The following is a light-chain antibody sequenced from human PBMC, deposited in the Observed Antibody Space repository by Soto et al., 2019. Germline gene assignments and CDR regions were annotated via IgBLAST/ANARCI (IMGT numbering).Light chain of an antibody. CDR2: EVS. Sequence: QSALTQPASVSGSPGQSITISCTGTSSDIGGYNYVSWYQQHPGKAPKLIIYEVSNRPSGVSNRFSGSKSGNTASLTISGLQAEDEADYFCSSYTSSGTLLFGGGIKLTVL. CDR3: SSYTSSGTLL. CDR1: SSDIGGYNY. V-gene: IGLV2-14*03. J-gene: IGLJ2*01.